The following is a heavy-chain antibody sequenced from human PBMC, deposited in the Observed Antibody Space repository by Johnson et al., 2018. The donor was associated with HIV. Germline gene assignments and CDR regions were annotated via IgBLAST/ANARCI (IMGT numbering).Heavy chain of an antibody. CDR1: GFTFSNAW. CDR3: ARALWPYYKDSSGYNDDAFDI. D-gene: IGHD3-22*01. J-gene: IGHJ3*02. Sequence: EVQLVESGGGLVKPGGSLRLSCAASGFTFSNAWMSWVRQAPGKGLEWVGRIKSKTDGGTTDYAAPVKGRFTISRDDSKNTLYMQMNSLRAEDTAVYYCARALWPYYKDSSGYNDDAFDIWGQGTMVTVSS. V-gene: IGHV3-15*01. CDR2: IKSKTDGGTT.